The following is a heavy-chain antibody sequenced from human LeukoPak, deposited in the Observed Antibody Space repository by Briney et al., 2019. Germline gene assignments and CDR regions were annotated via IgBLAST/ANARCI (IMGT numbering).Heavy chain of an antibody. CDR2: IYYSGST. CDR3: ARENVILAYGMDV. Sequence: SETLSLTCTVSGGSISNGGYYWSWIRQHPGKGVEWVGYIYYSGSTYYNPSLKSRVTISVDTSKNQFSLKLSSVTAADTAVYYCARENVILAYGMDVWGQGTTVTVSS. D-gene: IGHD3/OR15-3a*01. J-gene: IGHJ6*02. CDR1: GGSISNGGYY. V-gene: IGHV4-31*03.